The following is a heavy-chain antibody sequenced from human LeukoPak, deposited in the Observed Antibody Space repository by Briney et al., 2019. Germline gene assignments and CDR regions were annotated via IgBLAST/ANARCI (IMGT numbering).Heavy chain of an antibody. CDR2: INPNSGGT. D-gene: IGHD2-2*01. CDR1: GYTFTGYY. V-gene: IGHV1-2*02. CDR3: ARDEDIVVVPAAIYY. J-gene: IGHJ4*02. Sequence: ASVKVSCKASGYTFTGYYMHWVRQAPGQGLEWMGWINPNSGGTNYAQKFQGRVTMTRDTSISTAYMELSRLRSDDTAVYYCARDEDIVVVPAAIYYWGQGTLVTVSS.